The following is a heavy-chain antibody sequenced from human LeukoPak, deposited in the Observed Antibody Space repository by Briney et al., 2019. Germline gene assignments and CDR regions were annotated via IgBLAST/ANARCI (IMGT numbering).Heavy chain of an antibody. CDR1: GGSITSRLYF. CDR2: IYYSGST. CDR3: ARRIAVAGPYYFDY. V-gene: IGHV4-39*01. D-gene: IGHD6-13*01. Sequence: PSETLSLTWSISGGSITSRLYFWGWIRQPPGKGLEWIGSIYYSGSTYYNPSLKSRVTISVDTSKNQFSLKLSSVTAADTAVYYCARRIAVAGPYYFDYWGQGTLVTVSS. J-gene: IGHJ4*02.